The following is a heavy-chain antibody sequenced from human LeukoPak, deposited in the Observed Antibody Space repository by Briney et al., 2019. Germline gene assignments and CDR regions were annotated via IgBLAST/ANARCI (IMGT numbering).Heavy chain of an antibody. CDR2: IYYSGST. CDR3: ARGTGYCSGGSCYEDY. D-gene: IGHD2-15*01. Sequence: PSETLSLTCAVYGGSFSGYSWSWIRQPPGKGLEWIGTIYYSGSTYYNPSLRSRVTISVDTSKNQFSLKLSSVTAADTAVYYCARGTGYCSGGSCYEDYWGQGTLVTVSS. J-gene: IGHJ4*02. V-gene: IGHV4-34*01. CDR1: GGSFSGYS.